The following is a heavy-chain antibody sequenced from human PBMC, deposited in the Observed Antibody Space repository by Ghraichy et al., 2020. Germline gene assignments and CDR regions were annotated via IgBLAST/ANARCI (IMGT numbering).Heavy chain of an antibody. D-gene: IGHD7-27*01. CDR3: ARDRITGALDY. CDR1: GFTFSGSW. CDR2: INQDGSDK. V-gene: IGHV3-7*01. Sequence: GESLNISCAVSGFTFSGSWMSWVRQAPGNGLESVAIINQDGSDKYYVDSLKGRFTISRDNAKNSLYLQMNSLRAEDTAVYYCARDRITGALDYWGQGTLVTVSS. J-gene: IGHJ4*02.